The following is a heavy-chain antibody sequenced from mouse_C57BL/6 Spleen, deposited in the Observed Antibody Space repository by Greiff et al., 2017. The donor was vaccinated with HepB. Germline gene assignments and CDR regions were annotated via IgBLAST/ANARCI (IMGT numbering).Heavy chain of an antibody. CDR3: ARTEDSSGYYYYAMDY. Sequence: QVQLQQSGPGLVAPSQSLSITCTVSGFSLTSYAISWVRQPPGKGLEWLGVIWTGGGTNYNSALKSRLSISKDNSKRQGFLKMNSLQTDDTARYYCARTEDSSGYYYYAMDYWGQGTSVTVSS. CDR1: GFSLTSYA. D-gene: IGHD3-2*02. V-gene: IGHV2-9-1*01. CDR2: IWTGGGT. J-gene: IGHJ4*01.